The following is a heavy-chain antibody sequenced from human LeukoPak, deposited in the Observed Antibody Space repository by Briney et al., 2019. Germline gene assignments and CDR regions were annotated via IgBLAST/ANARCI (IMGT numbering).Heavy chain of an antibody. D-gene: IGHD2-2*01. CDR3: ANLEPALPQVLGYCSSTSCYVGY. Sequence: GGSLRLSCAASGFTFSSYAMSWVRQAPGKGLEWVSAISGSVGSTYYADSVKGRFTISRDNSKNTLYLQMNSLRAEDTAVYYCANLEPALPQVLGYCSSTSCYVGYWGQGTLVTVSS. V-gene: IGHV3-23*01. CDR2: ISGSVGST. CDR1: GFTFSSYA. J-gene: IGHJ4*02.